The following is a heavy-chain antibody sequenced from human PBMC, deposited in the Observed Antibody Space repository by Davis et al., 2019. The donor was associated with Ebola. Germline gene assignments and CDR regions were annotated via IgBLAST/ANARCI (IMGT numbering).Heavy chain of an antibody. J-gene: IGHJ4*02. D-gene: IGHD5-24*01. V-gene: IGHV4-59*01. CDR1: GGSISSYY. CDR2: IYYSGST. CDR3: ARVIGRDGYNYDY. Sequence: PSETLSLTCTVSGGSISSYYWSWIRQPPGKGLEWIGYIYYSGSTNYNPSLKSRVTISVDTSKNQFSLKLSSVTAADTAVYYCARVIGRDGYNYDYWGQGTLVTVSS.